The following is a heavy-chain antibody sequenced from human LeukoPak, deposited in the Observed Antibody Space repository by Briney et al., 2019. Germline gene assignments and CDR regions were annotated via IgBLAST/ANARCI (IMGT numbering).Heavy chain of an antibody. CDR3: AKDLGVRGSGSYGSNFDY. V-gene: IGHV3-43*01. D-gene: IGHD1-26*01. CDR1: GFTFDDYT. CDR2: ISWDGGST. J-gene: IGHJ4*02. Sequence: GGSLRLSCAASGFTFDDYTMHWVRQAPGKGLEWVSLISWDGGSTYYADSVKGRFTISRDNSKNSLYLQMNSLRTEDTALYYCAKDLGVRGSGSYGSNFDYWGQGTLVTVSS.